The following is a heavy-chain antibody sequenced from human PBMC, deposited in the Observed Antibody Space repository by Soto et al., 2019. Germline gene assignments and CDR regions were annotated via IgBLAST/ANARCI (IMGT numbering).Heavy chain of an antibody. CDR3: ARFRGSYGRAV. CDR2: IIPILGIA. J-gene: IGHJ6*02. V-gene: IGHV1-69*02. CDR1: GGTFSSYT. D-gene: IGHD3-10*01. Sequence: QVQLVQSGAEVKKPGPSVKVSCKASGGTFSSYTISWVRQAPGQGLEWMGRIIPILGIANYSQKFKGRVTITADKSTSTDYMELSSLRSEDRAVYYCARFRGSYGRAVWGQGTTVTVSS.